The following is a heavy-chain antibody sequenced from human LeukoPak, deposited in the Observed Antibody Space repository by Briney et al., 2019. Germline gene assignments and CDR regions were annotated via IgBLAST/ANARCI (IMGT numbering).Heavy chain of an antibody. D-gene: IGHD5-12*01. Sequence: GGSLRLSCAASGFTFSSYGMHWVRQAPGKGLEWVSFIRYDGSNKYYADSVKGRFTISRDNSKNTLYLQMNSLRAEDTAVYYCARGPSGYHNTGGQGTLVTVSS. J-gene: IGHJ4*02. CDR2: IRYDGSNK. V-gene: IGHV3-30*02. CDR1: GFTFSSYG. CDR3: ARGPSGYHNT.